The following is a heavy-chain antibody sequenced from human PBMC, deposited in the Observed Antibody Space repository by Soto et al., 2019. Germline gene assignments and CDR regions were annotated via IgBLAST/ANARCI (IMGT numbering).Heavy chain of an antibody. D-gene: IGHD6-13*01. Sequence: QVQLVQSGAEVKKPGASVKVSCKASGYTFTGYYMHWVRQAPGQGLEWMGWINPNSGGTNYAQKFQGRVTMTRDTSISTAYMELSRLRSDDTDVYYCARVIAAAGTRYYYGMDVWGQGTTVTVSS. V-gene: IGHV1-2*02. CDR3: ARVIAAAGTRYYYGMDV. CDR1: GYTFTGYY. CDR2: INPNSGGT. J-gene: IGHJ6*02.